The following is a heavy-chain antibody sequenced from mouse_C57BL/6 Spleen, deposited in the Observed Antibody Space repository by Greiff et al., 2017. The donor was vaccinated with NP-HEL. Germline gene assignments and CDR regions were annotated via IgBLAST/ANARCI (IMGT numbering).Heavy chain of an antibody. CDR1: GYTFTSYW. V-gene: IGHV1-55*01. CDR3: ARESHYYGSSYFDY. D-gene: IGHD1-1*01. Sequence: VQLQQPGAELVKPGASVKMSCKASGYTFTSYWITWVKQRPGQGLEWIGDIYPGSGSTNYNEKFKRKATLTVDTSSSTAYMQLSSLASEDSAVYYCARESHYYGSSYFDYWGQGTTRTVSS. CDR2: IYPGSGST. J-gene: IGHJ2*01.